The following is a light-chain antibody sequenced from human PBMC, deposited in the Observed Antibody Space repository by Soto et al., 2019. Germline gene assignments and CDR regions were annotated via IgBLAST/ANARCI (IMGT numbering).Light chain of an antibody. Sequence: QSVLTQPASVSGSPGQSITISCTGTSSDVGGYNYVSWYQQHPGKAPKLIIYEVSNGPSGVSNRFSGSKSGHTASLTISGPHAEDEADYYCSSYTSGSTLYVFGTGTKLTVL. V-gene: IGLV2-14*01. CDR3: SSYTSGSTLYV. CDR2: EVS. CDR1: SSDVGGYNY. J-gene: IGLJ1*01.